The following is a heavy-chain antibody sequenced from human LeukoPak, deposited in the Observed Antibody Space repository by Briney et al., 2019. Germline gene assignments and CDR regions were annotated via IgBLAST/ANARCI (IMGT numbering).Heavy chain of an antibody. Sequence: GGSLRLSCAASGFTFSSYAMSWVRQAPGKGLEWVSAISGSGGSTYYADSVKGRFTISRDNSKNTLYLQMNSLRAADTAVYYCAKDSSRSGSYYAESYWGQGTLVTVSS. J-gene: IGHJ4*02. D-gene: IGHD3-10*01. V-gene: IGHV3-23*01. CDR2: ISGSGGST. CDR3: AKDSSRSGSYYAESY. CDR1: GFTFSSYA.